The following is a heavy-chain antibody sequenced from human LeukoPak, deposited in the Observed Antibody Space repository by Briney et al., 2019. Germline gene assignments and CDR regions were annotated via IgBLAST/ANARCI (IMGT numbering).Heavy chain of an antibody. J-gene: IGHJ5*02. D-gene: IGHD3-3*01. CDR2: IYTSGST. V-gene: IGHV4-4*07. CDR1: GGSISSYY. CDR3: ARNGDFWSGSTNWFDP. Sequence: SETLSLTCTVSGGSISSYYWSWIRQPAGKGLEWIGRIYTSGSTNYNPSLKSRVTMSVDTSKNQFSLKLSSVTAADTAVYYCARNGDFWSGSTNWFDPWGQGTLVTVPS.